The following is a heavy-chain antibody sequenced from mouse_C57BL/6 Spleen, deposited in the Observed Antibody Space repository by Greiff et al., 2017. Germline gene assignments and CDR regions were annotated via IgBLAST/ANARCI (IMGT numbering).Heavy chain of an antibody. CDR1: GFTFSSYA. Sequence: EVQLVESGEGLVKPGGSLKLSCAASGFTFSSYAMSWVRQTPEKRLEWVAYISSGGDYIYYADTVKGRFTISRDNARNTLYLQMSSLKSEDTAMYYCTRVPYGSSDDYAMDYWGQGTSVTVSS. CDR3: TRVPYGSSDDYAMDY. D-gene: IGHD1-1*01. V-gene: IGHV5-9-1*02. J-gene: IGHJ4*01. CDR2: ISSGGDYI.